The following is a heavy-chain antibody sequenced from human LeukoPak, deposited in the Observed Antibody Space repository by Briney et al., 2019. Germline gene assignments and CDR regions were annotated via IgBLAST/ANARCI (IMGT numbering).Heavy chain of an antibody. D-gene: IGHD6-13*01. V-gene: IGHV3-30*18. CDR3: AKEARGQGGYTDY. J-gene: IGHJ4*02. Sequence: PGGSLRLSCAASGFTFSSYGMLWVRQAPGKGLEWVAVISYDGSNKYYADSVKGRFTISRDNSKNTLYLQMNSLRAEDTAVYYCAKEARGQGGYTDYWGQGTLVTVSS. CDR1: GFTFSSYG. CDR2: ISYDGSNK.